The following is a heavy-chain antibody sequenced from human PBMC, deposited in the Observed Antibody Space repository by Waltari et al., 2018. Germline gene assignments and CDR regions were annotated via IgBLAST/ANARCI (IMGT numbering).Heavy chain of an antibody. CDR1: GYTFTSYG. CDR2: ISAYNGNR. CDR3: ARGGLELVSAYHYNGMDV. D-gene: IGHD6-13*01. V-gene: IGHV1-18*01. J-gene: IGHJ6*02. Sequence: QVQLVQSGAEVKKPGASVKVSCKASGYTFTSYGIGWVRQAPGKGLEWVGWISAYNGNRNCAPRVQSRLTLTTDSSTTTAYMELTSLTFDDTAVYYCARGGLELVSAYHYNGMDVGGQGTTVIVS.